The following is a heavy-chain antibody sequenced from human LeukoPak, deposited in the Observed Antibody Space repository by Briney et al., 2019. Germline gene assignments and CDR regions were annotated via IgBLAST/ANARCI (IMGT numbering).Heavy chain of an antibody. Sequence: PGGSLRLSCAASGFTFDDYGMSWVRQAPGKGLEWVGRIRSTANGYATAYAASVKGRFTISRDDSKNTAYLQMDSLKTEDTAVYYCTGNYYGSGSYADFDYWGQGTLVTVSS. D-gene: IGHD3-10*01. J-gene: IGHJ4*02. CDR1: GFTFDDYG. V-gene: IGHV3-73*01. CDR2: IRSTANGYAT. CDR3: TGNYYGSGSYADFDY.